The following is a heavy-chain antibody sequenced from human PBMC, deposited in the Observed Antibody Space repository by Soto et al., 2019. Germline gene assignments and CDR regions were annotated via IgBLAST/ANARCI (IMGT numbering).Heavy chain of an antibody. CDR2: ISSGGST. J-gene: IGHJ6*02. CDR1: GFTVSSNY. D-gene: IGHD1-26*01. V-gene: IGHV3-53*01. Sequence: EVQLVESGGGLIQPGGSQRLSCAAAGFTVSSNYMSWVRQAPGKGLEWVSAISSGGSTYYADSVKGRFTISRDNSKNTLYLQMNSLRAEDTAVYYCAMPKNGNYYAGMDAWGQGTTVTVSS. CDR3: AMPKNGNYYAGMDA.